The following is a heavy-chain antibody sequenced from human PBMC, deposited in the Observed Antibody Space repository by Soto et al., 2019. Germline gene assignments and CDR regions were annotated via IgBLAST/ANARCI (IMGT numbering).Heavy chain of an antibody. Sequence: GGSLRLSCAASGFTFSSYAMSWVRQAPGKGLEWVSAISGSGGSTYYADSVKGRFTISRDNSKNTLYLQMNSLRAEDTAVYYCAKDQILDIVVVVGSYYYYYGMDVWGQGTTVTVSS. CDR3: AKDQILDIVVVVGSYYYYYGMDV. D-gene: IGHD2-15*01. CDR1: GFTFSSYA. V-gene: IGHV3-23*01. CDR2: ISGSGGST. J-gene: IGHJ6*02.